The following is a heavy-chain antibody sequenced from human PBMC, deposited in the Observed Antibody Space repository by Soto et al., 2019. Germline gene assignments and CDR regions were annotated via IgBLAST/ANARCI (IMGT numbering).Heavy chain of an antibody. J-gene: IGHJ6*02. Sequence: QVQLVQSGAEVKRPGSSIKVSCKATGGAFSSYAVSWVRQAPGQGLEWVGGIIPLLGTPKYAQRFQGRVTITADESTSTAYRELSSLRSEDTAVYDCGTRRDLRGGIYYYGVDVWGQGTTVIVSS. V-gene: IGHV1-69*01. D-gene: IGHD3-16*01. CDR2: IIPLLGTP. CDR3: GTRRDLRGGIYYYGVDV. CDR1: GGAFSSYA.